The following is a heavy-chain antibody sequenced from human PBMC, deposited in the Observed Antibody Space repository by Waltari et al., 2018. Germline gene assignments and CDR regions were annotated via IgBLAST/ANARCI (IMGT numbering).Heavy chain of an antibody. J-gene: IGHJ3*02. CDR3: AGPTSFGIGAVDI. D-gene: IGHD3-10*01. Sequence: QVQLVQSGAEVKKPGSSVKVSCKASGGTFSSYAISWVRQAPGQGLEWMGGISPIFVTANDPQKFQGRVTITTDESTSTAYMELSSLRSGDTAVYYCAGPTSFGIGAVDIWGQGTMVTVSS. V-gene: IGHV1-69*05. CDR2: ISPIFVTA. CDR1: GGTFSSYA.